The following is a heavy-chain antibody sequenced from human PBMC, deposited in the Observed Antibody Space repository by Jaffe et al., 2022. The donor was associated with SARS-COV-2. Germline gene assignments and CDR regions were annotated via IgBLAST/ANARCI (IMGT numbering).Heavy chain of an antibody. Sequence: QVQLQQWGAGLLKPSETLSLTCAVYGGSFSGYYWSWIRQPPGKGLEWIGEINHSGSTNYNPSLKSRVTISVDTSKNQFSLKLSSVTAADTAVYYCARGVDIVVVPAAIPGGLRFDPWGQGTLVTVSS. J-gene: IGHJ5*02. V-gene: IGHV4-34*01. CDR1: GGSFSGYY. CDR2: INHSGST. D-gene: IGHD2-2*02. CDR3: ARGVDIVVVPAAIPGGLRFDP.